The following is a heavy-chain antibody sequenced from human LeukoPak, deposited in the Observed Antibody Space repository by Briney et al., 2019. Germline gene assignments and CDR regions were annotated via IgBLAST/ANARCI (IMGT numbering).Heavy chain of an antibody. CDR2: IYTSGST. V-gene: IGHV4-4*07. CDR1: GDSISNYY. D-gene: IGHD3-10*01. J-gene: IGHJ4*02. Sequence: PSETLSLTCTVSGDSISNYYWSWIRQPAGKGLEWIGRIYTSGSTNYNPSLKSRITMSVDTSKNQFSLKLSSVTAADTAVYYCARVSLVRGAPDYYFDYWGQGTLVTVSS. CDR3: ARVSLVRGAPDYYFDY.